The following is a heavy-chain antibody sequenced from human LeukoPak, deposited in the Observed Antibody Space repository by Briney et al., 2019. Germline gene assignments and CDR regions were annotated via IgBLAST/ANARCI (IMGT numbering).Heavy chain of an antibody. CDR1: GFTFSSYC. CDR3: ARGRFHLDSSVYSSFYH. CDR2: IKEDGSEK. Sequence: GGSLRLSCAASGFTFSSYCMSWVRQAPGKGLEWVANIKEDGSEKYVDSVKGRFTISRDNAKNSLYLQMNSLRVEDTAVYYCARGRFHLDSSVYSSFYHWGHGTLVTVSS. V-gene: IGHV3-7*01. D-gene: IGHD3-22*01. J-gene: IGHJ4*01.